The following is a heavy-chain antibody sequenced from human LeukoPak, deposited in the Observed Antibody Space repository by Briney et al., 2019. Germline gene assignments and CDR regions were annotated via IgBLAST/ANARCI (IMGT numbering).Heavy chain of an antibody. CDR1: GGFISGYY. D-gene: IGHD6-13*01. CDR3: ARDRGASSIAAAGNLNWFDP. V-gene: IGHV4-4*07. Sequence: SETLSLTCTVSGGFISGYYWSWIRQPAGKGLEWIGRIYTSGSTNYNPSLKSRVTMSVDTSKNQFSLKLSSVTAADTAVYYCARDRGASSIAAAGNLNWFDPWGQGTLVTVSS. J-gene: IGHJ5*02. CDR2: IYTSGST.